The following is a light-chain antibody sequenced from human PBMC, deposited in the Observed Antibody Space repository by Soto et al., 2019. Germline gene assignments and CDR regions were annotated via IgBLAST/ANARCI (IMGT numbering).Light chain of an antibody. J-gene: IGLJ2*01. CDR3: VLYMGSDVV. CDR1: SGSVSTVHY. CDR2: STN. V-gene: IGLV8-61*01. Sequence: QAVVTQEPSFSVSPGGTVTLTCALDSGSVSTVHYPSWYRQTPGQAPRKLIYSTNSRSSGVPDRCSGSILGNKSALTVTRAQADDESGYLCVLYMGSDVVFGGGTKLTVL.